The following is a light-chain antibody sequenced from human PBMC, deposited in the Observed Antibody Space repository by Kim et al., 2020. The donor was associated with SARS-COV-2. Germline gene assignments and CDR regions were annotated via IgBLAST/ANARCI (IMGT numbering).Light chain of an antibody. CDR1: SSDVGAYDY. CDR3: SSYTGRTTLYV. J-gene: IGLJ1*01. Sequence: QSITISCTGTSSDVGAYDYVSWFKQLPGKAPQLVIYDVSYRPSGISNRLSGSKSGNTASLTISGLQTEDEADYFCSSYTGRTTLYVFGTGTKVSVL. CDR2: DVS. V-gene: IGLV2-14*03.